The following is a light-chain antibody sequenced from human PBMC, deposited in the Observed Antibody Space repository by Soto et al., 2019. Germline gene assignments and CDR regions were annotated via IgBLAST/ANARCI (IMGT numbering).Light chain of an antibody. V-gene: IGKV1-27*01. CDR2: SES. CDR1: QDINKY. CDR3: QKYSGVPVT. J-gene: IGKJ5*01. Sequence: IQMTQSPSSLSASVGDRVTITCRASQDINKYLAWYQQRPGTVPKLLIYSESTLKSGVPSRFSGSRSETDFTLTISSLQPEDVATYYCQKYSGVPVTFGQGTRLEIK.